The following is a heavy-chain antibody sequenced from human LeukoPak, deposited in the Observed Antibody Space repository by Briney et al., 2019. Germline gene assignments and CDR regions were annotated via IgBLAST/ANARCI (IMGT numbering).Heavy chain of an antibody. Sequence: GGSLRLYCAASGFTFSNAWMTWFRKAQGKGRKWVGRIKSKTDGGTTDYAAPVKGRFTSSRDDSKNTLYLQINSLKTEDTAVYYCTTDFWSTYYYYMDVWGKGTTVTVSS. CDR1: GFTFSNAW. V-gene: IGHV3-15*01. J-gene: IGHJ6*03. D-gene: IGHD3-3*01. CDR3: TTDFWSTYYYYMDV. CDR2: IKSKTDGGTT.